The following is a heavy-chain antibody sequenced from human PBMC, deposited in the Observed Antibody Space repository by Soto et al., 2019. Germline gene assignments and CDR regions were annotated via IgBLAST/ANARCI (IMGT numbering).Heavy chain of an antibody. CDR2: VHDTGTT. CDR1: GGSVSSGGNY. Sequence: QLQLQESGPGLVKPSETLSLTCAVSGGSVSSGGNYWGWIRQSPGKGLEWIGSVHDTGTTHYNPSLTSRVTISVDTSKNQFSLTVNSVTTADTAVYYCARGLSSPSAAGVWGQGTLVTVSS. CDR3: ARGLSSPSAAGV. V-gene: IGHV4-39*01. J-gene: IGHJ4*02. D-gene: IGHD6-6*01.